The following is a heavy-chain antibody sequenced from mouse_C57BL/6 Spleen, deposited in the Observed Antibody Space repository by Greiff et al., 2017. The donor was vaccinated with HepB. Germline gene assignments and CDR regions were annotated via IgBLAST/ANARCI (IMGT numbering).Heavy chain of an antibody. J-gene: IGHJ3*01. Sequence: QVQLQQSGPGLVQPSQSLSITCTVSGFSLTSYGVHWVRQSPGKGLEWLGVIWSGGSTDYNAAFISRLSISKDNSKSQVFFKMNSRQADDTARYYCAREGGVRGGWFAYWGQGTLVTVSA. CDR1: GFSLTSYG. V-gene: IGHV2-2*01. D-gene: IGHD5-1*01. CDR2: IWSGGST. CDR3: AREGGVRGGWFAY.